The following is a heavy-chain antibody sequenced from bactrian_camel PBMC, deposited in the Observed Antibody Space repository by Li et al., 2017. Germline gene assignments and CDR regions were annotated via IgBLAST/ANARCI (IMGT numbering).Heavy chain of an antibody. CDR2: VSKDGRKT. CDR3: AANPFWTYGAICSYTRPADFGY. D-gene: IGHD2*01. CDR1: LNLDSRYC. Sequence: HVQLVESGGGSVQAGGSLRLSCAMSLNLDSRYCLGWIRQVPGKEREGVAVVSKDGRKTYAESVKGRFSVSKDNANTLTLEMNRLIPEDTAMYYCAANPFWTYGAICSYTRPADFGYWGQGTQVTVS. J-gene: IGHJ6*01. V-gene: IGHV3S6*01.